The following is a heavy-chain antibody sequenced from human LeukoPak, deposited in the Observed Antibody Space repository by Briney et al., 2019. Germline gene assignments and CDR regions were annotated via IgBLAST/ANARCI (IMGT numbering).Heavy chain of an antibody. Sequence: PGRSLRLSCAASGFTFSSYAMHWVRQAPGKGLEWVAVISYDGSNKYYADSVKGRFTISRDNSKNTLYLQMNSLRAEDTAVYYCARELVATTMTYYYYYGMDVWGQGTTVTVSS. V-gene: IGHV3-30-3*01. CDR2: ISYDGSNK. CDR1: GFTFSSYA. CDR3: ARELVATTMTYYYYYGMDV. D-gene: IGHD5-12*01. J-gene: IGHJ6*02.